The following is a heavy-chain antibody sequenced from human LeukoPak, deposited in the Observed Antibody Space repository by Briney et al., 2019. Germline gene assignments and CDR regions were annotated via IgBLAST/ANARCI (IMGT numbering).Heavy chain of an antibody. V-gene: IGHV3-7*03. D-gene: IGHD1-1*01. CDR1: GFTFSNYW. CDR3: AKVHWNPY. CDR2: INKDGSEI. J-gene: IGHJ4*02. Sequence: GGSLRLSCAASGFTFSNYWMSWVRQAPGKGLEWVAHINKDGSEIYYVDSVKGRFTISRGNSKNTLYLQMNSLRAEDTAVYYCAKVHWNPYWGQGTLVTVSS.